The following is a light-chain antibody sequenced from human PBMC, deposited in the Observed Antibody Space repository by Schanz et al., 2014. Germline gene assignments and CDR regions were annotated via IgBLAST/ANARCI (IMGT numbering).Light chain of an antibody. CDR1: SSNIGAGYN. CDR3: SAYSGSPYIGV. V-gene: IGLV1-40*01. CDR2: TNS. Sequence: QSVLTQPPSVSGAPGRRVTISCTGSSSNIGAGYNVHWYQQLPGTAPKLLIFTNSNRTSGVPDRLSGSRSGTSASLAITGLQAEDEGDYYCSAYSGSPYIGVFGGGTKLTVL. J-gene: IGLJ3*02.